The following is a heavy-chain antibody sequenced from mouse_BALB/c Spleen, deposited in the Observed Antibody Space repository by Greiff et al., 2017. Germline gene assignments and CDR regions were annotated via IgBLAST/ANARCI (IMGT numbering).Heavy chain of an antibody. Sequence: VQLQQSGAELARPGASVKLSCKASGYTFTSYWMQWVKQRPGQGLEWIGAIYPGDGDTRYTQKFKGKATLTADKSSSTAYMQLSSLASEDSAVYYCARGTSEAMDYWGQGTSVTVSS. V-gene: IGHV1-87*01. CDR3: ARGTSEAMDY. J-gene: IGHJ4*01. CDR2: IYPGDGDT. CDR1: GYTFTSYW. D-gene: IGHD3-1*01.